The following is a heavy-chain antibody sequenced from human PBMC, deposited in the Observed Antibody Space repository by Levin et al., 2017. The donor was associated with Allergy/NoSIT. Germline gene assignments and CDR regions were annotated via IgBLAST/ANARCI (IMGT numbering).Heavy chain of an antibody. Sequence: GGSLRLSCAASGFTFDDYAMHWVRQAPGKGLEWVSGISWNSGRIAYADSVKGRFTISRDNAKNSLYLQVNTLRADDTALYYCAKADTAVVTYYFDYWGQGTLVTVST. V-gene: IGHV3-9*01. CDR3: AKADTAVVTYYFDY. CDR1: GFTFDDYA. D-gene: IGHD5-18*01. J-gene: IGHJ4*02. CDR2: ISWNSGRI.